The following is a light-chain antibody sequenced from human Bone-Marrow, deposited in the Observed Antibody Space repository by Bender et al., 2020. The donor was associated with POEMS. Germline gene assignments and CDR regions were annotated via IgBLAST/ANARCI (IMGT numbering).Light chain of an antibody. J-gene: IGLJ1*01. CDR2: DVT. Sequence: QSALTQPRSVSGSPGQSVTISCTGSSGDVGVDNSVSWYQQYPGQAPKLIIHDVTRRPSGVPDRFSGSKSGSSASLTISGLQADDEADYYCCSYRGSNTWVFGTGTEVTVL. CDR3: CSYRGSNTWV. CDR1: SGDVGVDNS. V-gene: IGLV2-11*01.